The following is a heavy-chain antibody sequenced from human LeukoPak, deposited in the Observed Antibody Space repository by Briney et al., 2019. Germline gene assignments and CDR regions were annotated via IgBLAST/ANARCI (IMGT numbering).Heavy chain of an antibody. V-gene: IGHV3-21*01. CDR2: ISSSSSYI. Sequence: PGGSPRLSCAASGFTFSSYSMNWVRQAPGKGLEWVSSISSSSSYIYYADSVKGRFTISRDNAKNSLYLQMNSLRAEDTAVYYCARDPSGHDAFDIWGQGTMVTVSS. J-gene: IGHJ3*02. CDR3: ARDPSGHDAFDI. D-gene: IGHD6-25*01. CDR1: GFTFSSYS.